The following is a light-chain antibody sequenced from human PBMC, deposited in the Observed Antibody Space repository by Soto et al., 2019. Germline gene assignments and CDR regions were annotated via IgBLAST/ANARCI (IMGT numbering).Light chain of an antibody. V-gene: IGKV3-15*01. CDR3: RQNSRWSPFT. Sequence: EVVMTQSPATVSVSPRAGVTLSCRASQTISNDLAWYQQKPGQAPSLLIYGASTRSTGVPARFSGGGSGTEFHLPISSLQSEEFAFYYSRQNSRWSPFTFGGWTKVEIK. J-gene: IGKJ4*01. CDR2: GAS. CDR1: QTISND.